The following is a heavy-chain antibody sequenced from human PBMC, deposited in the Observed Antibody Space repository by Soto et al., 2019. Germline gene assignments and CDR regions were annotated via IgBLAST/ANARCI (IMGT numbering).Heavy chain of an antibody. CDR2: IYYSGST. V-gene: IGHV4-59*01. CDR3: ASSITMVRGVTQNDAFDI. CDR1: GGSISSYY. J-gene: IGHJ3*02. Sequence: QVQLQESGPGLVKPSETLSLTCTVSGGSISSYYWSWIRQPPGKGLEWIGYIYYSGSTNYNPSLKSRVTISVDXSKTQXXLKLSSGTAADTAVYYCASSITMVRGVTQNDAFDIWGQGTMVTVSS. D-gene: IGHD3-10*01.